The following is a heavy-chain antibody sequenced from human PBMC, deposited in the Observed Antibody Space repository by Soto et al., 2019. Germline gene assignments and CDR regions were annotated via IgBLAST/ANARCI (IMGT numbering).Heavy chain of an antibody. CDR3: ARGGVKGTTSRCQVYN. D-gene: IGHD1-7*01. CDR1: GFTFSDYY. V-gene: IGHV3-11*06. J-gene: IGHJ4*02. CDR2: ISSSGDST. Sequence: QVQVVESGGGLVKPGGSLRLSCAASGFTFSDYYMSWIRQAPGKGLEWVSFISSSGDSTKYADSVKGRFTISRDNAKNSLYLQLNSLRAEDTAVYYCARGGVKGTTSRCQVYNWGQGTLVTVSS.